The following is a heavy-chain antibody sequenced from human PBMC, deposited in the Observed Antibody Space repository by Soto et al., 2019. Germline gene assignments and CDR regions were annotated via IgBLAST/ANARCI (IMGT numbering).Heavy chain of an antibody. V-gene: IGHV3-21*01. Sequence: PVGSLRLSCAASGFTFSSYSMNWVRQAPGKGLEWVSSISSSSSYIYYADSVKGRFTISRDNAKNSLYLQMNSLRAEDTAVYYCARFALGYLTYYFDYWGQGTLVTVSS. CDR1: GFTFSSYS. CDR3: ARFALGYLTYYFDY. CDR2: ISSSSSYI. D-gene: IGHD6-25*01. J-gene: IGHJ4*02.